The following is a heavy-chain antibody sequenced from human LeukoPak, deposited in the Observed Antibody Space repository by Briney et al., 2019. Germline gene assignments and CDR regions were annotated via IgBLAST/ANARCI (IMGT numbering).Heavy chain of an antibody. CDR3: ARDHNWAFDY. V-gene: IGHV3-21*05. Sequence: GGSLRLSCAASGFIFSSYSMNWVRQAPGRGLEWISYIGLASGFTSYADSVKGRFTISSDTATYSLYLHMHSLRAEDTAVYYCARDHNWAFDYWGQGALVTVSS. CDR1: GFIFSSYS. J-gene: IGHJ4*02. CDR2: IGLASGFT. D-gene: IGHD1-20*01.